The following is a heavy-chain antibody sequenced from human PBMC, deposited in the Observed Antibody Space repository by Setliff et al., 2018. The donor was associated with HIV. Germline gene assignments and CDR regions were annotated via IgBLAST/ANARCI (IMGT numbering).Heavy chain of an antibody. CDR2: VYYSGST. CDR3: ATHGAQ. CDR1: GGSTSSSSYS. J-gene: IGHJ4*02. Sequence: SETLSLTCSVSGGSTSSSSYSWAWVRQPPGKGPEWIGSVYYSGSTHYNPSLKSRVTISVDTSKNQFSLKLSSVTAADTAVYYCATHGAQWGQGTLVTVSS. D-gene: IGHD1-26*01. V-gene: IGHV4-39*01.